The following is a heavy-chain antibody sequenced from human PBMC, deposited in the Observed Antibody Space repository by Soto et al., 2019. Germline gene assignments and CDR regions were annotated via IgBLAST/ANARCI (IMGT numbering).Heavy chain of an antibody. CDR2: ISPNSGNI. J-gene: IGHJ6*02. V-gene: IGHV1-18*01. Sequence: QVHLVQSGAEVKKPGASVNVSCKTSGYTFTRNGISWVRQAPGQGLEWMGWISPNSGNIKYAQKLQGRVIMTTDTSTSTAYMELSSLTSDDTAVYYCVKDRDSNSWPSRDVWGPGTTVTVSS. CDR3: VKDRDSNSWPSRDV. CDR1: GYTFTRNG. D-gene: IGHD3-22*01.